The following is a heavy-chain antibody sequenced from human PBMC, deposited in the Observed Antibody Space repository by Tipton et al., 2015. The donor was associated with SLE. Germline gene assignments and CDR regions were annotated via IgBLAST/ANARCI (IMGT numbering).Heavy chain of an antibody. CDR1: GGSISNSSFY. Sequence: TLSLTCTVSGGSISNSSFYWGWIRQPPGKGLEWIGEIADTGSPNYNPSLKSRATISLDTSKSQFSLILNSLTAADTAVYYCARGPFQRWPPGAYWGQGTLVTVSS. J-gene: IGHJ4*02. V-gene: IGHV4-39*07. CDR3: ARGPFQRWPPGAY. D-gene: IGHD6-19*01. CDR2: IADTGSP.